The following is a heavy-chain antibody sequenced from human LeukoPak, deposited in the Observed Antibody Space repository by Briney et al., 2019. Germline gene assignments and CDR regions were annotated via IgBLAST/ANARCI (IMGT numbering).Heavy chain of an antibody. Sequence: SETLSLTCTVSGGSISSYYWSWIRQPPGKGLEWIGYIYHSGSTNYNPSLKSRVTISVDTSQNQFYLKLSSVTAADTAVYYCARDLQRDYGSGRYSVWGQGTLVTVSS. CDR3: ARDLQRDYGSGRYSV. CDR1: GGSISSYY. V-gene: IGHV4-59*01. CDR2: IYHSGST. D-gene: IGHD3-10*01. J-gene: IGHJ4*02.